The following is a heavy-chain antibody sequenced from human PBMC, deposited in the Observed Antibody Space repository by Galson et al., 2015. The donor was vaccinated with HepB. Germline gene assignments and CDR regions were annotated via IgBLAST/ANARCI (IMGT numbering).Heavy chain of an antibody. CDR3: VKEGSWFGGDWFDP. CDR1: GFTFRHHA. V-gene: IGHV3-23*01. D-gene: IGHD3-16*01. J-gene: IGHJ5*02. CDR2: INGRGSTR. Sequence: SLRLSCAGSGFTFRHHAMAWIRQAPGMGLEWVSGINGRGSTRSYSDAVKGRLSISSDHSKDTVFLQMDNLRADDTAVYYCVKEGSWFGGDWFDPWGQGALVTVS.